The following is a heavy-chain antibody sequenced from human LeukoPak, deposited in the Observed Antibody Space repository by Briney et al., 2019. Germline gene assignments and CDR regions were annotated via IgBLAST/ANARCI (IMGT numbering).Heavy chain of an antibody. CDR2: IYHSGST. CDR3: ARDKREIGRGSYYAPYFDY. D-gene: IGHD1-26*01. Sequence: TSETLSLTCTVSGYSISSGYYWGWIRQPPGKGLEWIGSIYHSGSTYYNPSLKSRVTISVDTSKNQFSLKLSSVTAADTAVYYCARDKREIGRGSYYAPYFDYWGQGTLVTVSS. J-gene: IGHJ4*02. CDR1: GYSISSGYY. V-gene: IGHV4-38-2*02.